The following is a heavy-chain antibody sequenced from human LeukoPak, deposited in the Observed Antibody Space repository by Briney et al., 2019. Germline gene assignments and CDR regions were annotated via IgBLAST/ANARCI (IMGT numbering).Heavy chain of an antibody. J-gene: IGHJ4*02. Sequence: SETLSLTCTVSGDSIRGYYWSWIRQTPEKGLEWIGCIHSSGSTIYNPSLKSRVTISVDTSKKQFSLRLTSVTAADTAVYFRARGYFDSRHSSNPFDYWGQGALVTVSS. CDR1: GDSIRGYY. CDR3: ARGYFDSRHSSNPFDY. D-gene: IGHD3-22*01. V-gene: IGHV4-4*09. CDR2: IHSSGST.